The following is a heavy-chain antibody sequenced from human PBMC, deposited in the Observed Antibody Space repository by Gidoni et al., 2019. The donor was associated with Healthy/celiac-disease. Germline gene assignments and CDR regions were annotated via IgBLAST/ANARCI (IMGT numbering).Heavy chain of an antibody. CDR3: TTVTTGGFDY. Sequence: EVQLVESGGGLVQPGGSLKLSCAASGFTFSGSAMHWVRQASGKGREWVGRIRSKANSYATAYAASVKGRFTISRDDSKNTAYLQMNSLKTEDTAVYYCTTVTTGGFDYWGQGTLVTVSS. D-gene: IGHD4-17*01. V-gene: IGHV3-73*02. CDR2: IRSKANSYAT. J-gene: IGHJ4*02. CDR1: GFTFSGSA.